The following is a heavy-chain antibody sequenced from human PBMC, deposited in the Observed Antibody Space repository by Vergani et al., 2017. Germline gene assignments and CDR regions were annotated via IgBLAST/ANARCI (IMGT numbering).Heavy chain of an antibody. CDR3: ARDQGYYYGSGLRAFSAFDI. Sequence: QVQLVESGGGVVQPGRSLRLSCAASGFTFSDYYMSWIRQAPGKGLEWVSYISSSSSYTNYADSVKGRFTISRDNAKNSLYLQMNSLRAEDTAVYYCARDQGYYYGSGLRAFSAFDIWGQGTMVTVSS. D-gene: IGHD3-10*01. CDR1: GFTFSDYY. J-gene: IGHJ3*02. CDR2: ISSSSSYT. V-gene: IGHV3-11*05.